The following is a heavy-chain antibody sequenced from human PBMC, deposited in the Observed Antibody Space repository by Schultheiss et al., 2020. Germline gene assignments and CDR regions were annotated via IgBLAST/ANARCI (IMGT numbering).Heavy chain of an antibody. CDR2: ISYDGTNT. CDR3: AREHSSWSFDY. D-gene: IGHD6-6*01. J-gene: IGHJ4*02. V-gene: IGHV3-30*01. CDR1: GFTFSSYA. Sequence: GGSLRLSCAASGFTFSSYAMHWVRQAPGKGLEWVAVISYDGTNTYYADSVKGRFTISRDNTKNTLYLQMNSLRAEDSAVYSCAREHSSWSFDYWGQGTPVTVSS.